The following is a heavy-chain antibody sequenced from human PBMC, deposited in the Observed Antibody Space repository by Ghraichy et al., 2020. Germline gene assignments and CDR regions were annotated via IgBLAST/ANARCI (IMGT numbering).Heavy chain of an antibody. CDR3: ARISCGVSCYTLYGMDV. CDR2: IYYSGST. D-gene: IGHD2-2*02. Sequence: SETLSLTCTVSGGSISSSSYYWGWIRQPPGKGLEWIGSIYYSGSTYYNPTLKSRVTISVDTSKNQFSLKLSSVTAADTAVYYCARISCGVSCYTLYGMDVWGQGTTVTVSS. CDR1: GGSISSSSYY. V-gene: IGHV4-39*01. J-gene: IGHJ6*02.